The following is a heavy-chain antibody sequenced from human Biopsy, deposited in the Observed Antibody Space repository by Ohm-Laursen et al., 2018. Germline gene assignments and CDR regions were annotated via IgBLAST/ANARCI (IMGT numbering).Heavy chain of an antibody. V-gene: IGHV4-59*07. CDR2: FYYSGST. CDR3: ARARIKTSGVLIPETYYFDS. J-gene: IGHJ4*02. CDR1: GSSFSGYY. Sequence: SDTLSLTCIVSGSSFSGYYWSWIRQPPGKGLEWIGNFYYSGSTNYNPSLKSRITMSLDRSKSQVSLRMNSVTAADTAVYYCARARIKTSGVLIPETYYFDSWGQGTLVTVSS. D-gene: IGHD3-3*01.